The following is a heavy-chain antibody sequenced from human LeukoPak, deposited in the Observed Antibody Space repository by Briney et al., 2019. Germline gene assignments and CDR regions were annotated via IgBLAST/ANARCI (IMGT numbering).Heavy chain of an antibody. CDR1: GFTFSSYS. D-gene: IGHD3-10*01. Sequence: PGGSLRLSCAASGFTFSSYSMNWVRQAPGKGLEWVSFISSSSTYIYYADSVKGRLTISRDDAKNSLYLQMSSLRADDTAVYYCARDRVVSGRFGEVASWGQGTLVTVSS. CDR2: ISSSSTYI. V-gene: IGHV3-21*01. J-gene: IGHJ5*01. CDR3: ARDRVVSGRFGEVAS.